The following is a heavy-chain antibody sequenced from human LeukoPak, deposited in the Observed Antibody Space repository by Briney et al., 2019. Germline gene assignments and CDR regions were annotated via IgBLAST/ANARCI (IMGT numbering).Heavy chain of an antibody. D-gene: IGHD3-9*01. CDR2: IIPIFGTA. CDR1: GGTFSSYA. V-gene: IGHV1-69*01. CDR3: ARSGTYYGILTGYSPFDY. J-gene: IGHJ4*02. Sequence: SVKVSCKASGGTFSSYAISWVRQAPGQGLEWMGGIIPIFGTANYAQKFQGRVTITADESTSTAYMELSSLRSEDTAVYYCARSGTYYGILTGYSPFDYWGQGTLVTVSS.